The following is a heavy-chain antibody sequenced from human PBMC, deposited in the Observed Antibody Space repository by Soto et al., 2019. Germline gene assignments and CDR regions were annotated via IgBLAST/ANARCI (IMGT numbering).Heavy chain of an antibody. J-gene: IGHJ4*02. Sequence: SGGSLRLSCVVSGFTFSDYHMSWVRQAPGSGPEWITAMSGSGSTIFYAEAVKGRFSISRDNAKNSLYLQMNSLRDEDTAMYFCARHGYSSSWYPDSWGQGTQVTVSS. CDR2: MSGSGSTI. CDR3: ARHGYSSSWYPDS. CDR1: GFTFSDYH. V-gene: IGHV3-11*01. D-gene: IGHD6-13*01.